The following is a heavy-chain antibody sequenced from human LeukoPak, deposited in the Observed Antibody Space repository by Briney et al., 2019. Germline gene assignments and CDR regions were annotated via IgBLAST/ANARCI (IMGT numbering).Heavy chain of an antibody. D-gene: IGHD3-3*01. CDR3: AREGYDFWSAYYYGMDV. V-gene: IGHV4-59*06. CDR1: GGSISTYY. Sequence: PSETLSLTCTVSGGSISTYYWSWIRQHPGKGLEWIGYIYYSGSTYYNPSLKSRVTISVDTSKNQFSLKLSSVTAADTAVYYCAREGYDFWSAYYYGMDVWGQGTTVTVSS. CDR2: IYYSGST. J-gene: IGHJ6*02.